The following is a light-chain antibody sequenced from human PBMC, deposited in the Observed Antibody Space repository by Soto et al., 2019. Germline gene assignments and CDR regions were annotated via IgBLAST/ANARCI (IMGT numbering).Light chain of an antibody. CDR2: SAS. CDR3: QQTRSFPLT. V-gene: IGKV1-12*01. J-gene: IGKJ4*01. Sequence: DIHVTQSPSSVCASVGDRVTITCRASQAITSWLAWYQQKPGRAPKLLIYSASSLQSGAPSRFTGSGSGTDFTLTITSLQPDDAAVYYCQQTRSFPLTFGGGTKVEI. CDR1: QAITSW.